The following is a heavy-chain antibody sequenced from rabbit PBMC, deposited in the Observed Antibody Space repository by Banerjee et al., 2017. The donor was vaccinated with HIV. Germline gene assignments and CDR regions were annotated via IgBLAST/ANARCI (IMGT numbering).Heavy chain of an antibody. CDR1: GFDFSSYY. V-gene: IGHV1S7*01. CDR2: IDPVFGST. J-gene: IGHJ4*01. Sequence: QLKESGGGLVQPGGSLKLSCKASGFDFSSYYMSWVRQAPGKGLEWIGYIDPVFGSTYYASWVNGRFTISSHNAQNTLYLQLNSLTAADTATYFCARTGYFNLWGQGTLVTVS. CDR3: ARTGYFNL.